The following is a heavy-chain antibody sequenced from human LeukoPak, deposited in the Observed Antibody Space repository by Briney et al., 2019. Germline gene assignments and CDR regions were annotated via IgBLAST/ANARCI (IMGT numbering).Heavy chain of an antibody. CDR1: GFSFSRYW. V-gene: IGHV3-7*01. CDR3: ARAGQEWFGELGFDQ. D-gene: IGHD3-10*01. Sequence: GGSLRLSCTASGFSFSRYWMSWVRQAPGKGLEWVANIKQDGSEKNYVESVKGRFTISRDNAKNSLYLQTNSLRAEDTAVYYCARAGQEWFGELGFDQWGQGTLVIVSS. CDR2: IKQDGSEK. J-gene: IGHJ4*02.